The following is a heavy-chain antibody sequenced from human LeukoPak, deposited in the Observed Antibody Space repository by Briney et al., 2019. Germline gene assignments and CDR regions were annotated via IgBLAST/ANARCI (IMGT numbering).Heavy chain of an antibody. D-gene: IGHD2-2*01. J-gene: IGHJ4*02. CDR1: GFTFSSFS. CDR3: ARGETSSYDY. V-gene: IGHV3-33*08. Sequence: QSGGSLRLSCAASGFTFSSFSMNWVRQAPGKGLEWVAIIWNDGSNKYYADSVKGRFTISRDNSKNTLYLQMNSLRAEDTAVYYCARGETSSYDYWGQGTLVTVSS. CDR2: IWNDGSNK.